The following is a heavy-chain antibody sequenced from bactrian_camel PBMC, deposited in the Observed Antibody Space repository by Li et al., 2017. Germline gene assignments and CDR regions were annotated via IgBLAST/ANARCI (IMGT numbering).Heavy chain of an antibody. D-gene: IGHD1*01. CDR3: VRDGDLLPSLFGY. J-gene: IGHJ6*01. Sequence: HVQLVESGGGSVQVGGSLRLSCVASGDTISRYCMGWFRQIPDKEREGVAGIESDGSTSYADSVKGRFTISQDSAKNKLYLQMNSLRTEDTAVYYCVRDGDLLPSLFGYWGQGTQVTVS. V-gene: IGHV3S9*01. CDR1: GDTISRYC. CDR2: IESDGST.